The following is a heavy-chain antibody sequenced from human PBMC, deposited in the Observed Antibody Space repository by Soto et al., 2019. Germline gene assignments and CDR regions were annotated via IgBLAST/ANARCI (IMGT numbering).Heavy chain of an antibody. CDR2: ISGSGGST. CDR3: AKYLGYSSSGTFDY. J-gene: IGHJ4*02. D-gene: IGHD6-6*01. Sequence: PGGSLRLSCAASGFTFSNYAMSWVRQAPGKGLEWVSAISGSGGSTYYADSVKGRFTISRDNSKNTLYLQMNSLRAEYTAVYYCAKYLGYSSSGTFDYWGQGTLVTVSS. CDR1: GFTFSNYA. V-gene: IGHV3-23*01.